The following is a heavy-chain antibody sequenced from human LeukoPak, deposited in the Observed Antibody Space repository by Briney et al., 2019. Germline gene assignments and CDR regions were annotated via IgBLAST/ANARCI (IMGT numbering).Heavy chain of an antibody. CDR3: AGYGSGGAFDY. CDR2: INHSGST. D-gene: IGHD3-10*01. Sequence: TSETLSLTCTVSGGSISSSSYYWGWIRQPPGKGLEWIGEINHSGSTNYNPSLKSRVTISVDTSKNQFSLKLSSVTAADTAVYYCAGYGSGGAFDYWGQGTLVTVSS. CDR1: GGSISSSSYY. J-gene: IGHJ4*02. V-gene: IGHV4-39*07.